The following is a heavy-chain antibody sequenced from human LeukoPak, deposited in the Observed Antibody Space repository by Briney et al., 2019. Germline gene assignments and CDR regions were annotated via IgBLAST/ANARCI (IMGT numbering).Heavy chain of an antibody. J-gene: IGHJ4*02. V-gene: IGHV3-11*04. CDR2: ISSSDTTM. Sequence: PGGSLRLSCAASGFTFRDYDMTWIRQAPGKGLEWVSYISSSDTTMYNADSVKGRFTISRDNAKNSLFLQMNSLRGEDTAVYYCARCTTGKTFGSLREIKKSREIDYWGQGTLVTVSS. CDR1: GFTFRDYD. CDR3: ARCTTGKTFGSLREIKKSREIDY. D-gene: IGHD1-1*01.